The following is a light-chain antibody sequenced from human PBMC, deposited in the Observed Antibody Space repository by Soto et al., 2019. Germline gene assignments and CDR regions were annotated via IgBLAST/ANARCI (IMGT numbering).Light chain of an antibody. CDR1: KLGSKI. CDR3: QVWASTAEFFG. Sequence: SYELAQPPSVSVAPGQTARITCGGDKLGSKIVHWYKQRPGQAPVAVAFDATDRPSGIPDRFSASRSGDTATLTISRVDAGDEADYFCQVWASTAEFFGFGSGTKV. CDR2: DAT. J-gene: IGLJ1*01. V-gene: IGLV3-21*02.